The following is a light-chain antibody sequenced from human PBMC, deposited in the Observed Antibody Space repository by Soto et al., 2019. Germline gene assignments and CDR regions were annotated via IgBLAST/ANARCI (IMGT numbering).Light chain of an antibody. CDR3: QQYGSSPRT. CDR2: GAS. J-gene: IGKJ1*01. Sequence: EIVLTQFPGTLSLSPGEKVTLSCRASQSVNNNFLAWYQQKPGQAPRLLIYGASSRATGIPDRFSGSGSGTDFTLTISRLEPEDFAVYYCQQYGSSPRTFGQGTKVEIK. CDR1: QSVNNNF. V-gene: IGKV3-20*01.